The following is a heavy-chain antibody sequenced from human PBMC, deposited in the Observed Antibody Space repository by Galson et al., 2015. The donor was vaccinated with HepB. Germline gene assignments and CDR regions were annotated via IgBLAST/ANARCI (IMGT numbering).Heavy chain of an antibody. CDR2: IYYSGST. V-gene: IGHV4-59*01. Sequence: SETLSLTCAVSGGSISSYYWSWIRQPPGKGLEWIGYIYYSGSTNYNPSLKSRVTISVDTSKNQFSLKLSSVTAADTAVYYCARMRGRVAAAGTGWFDPWGQGTLVTVSS. CDR1: GGSISSYY. CDR3: ARMRGRVAAAGTGWFDP. J-gene: IGHJ5*02. D-gene: IGHD6-13*01.